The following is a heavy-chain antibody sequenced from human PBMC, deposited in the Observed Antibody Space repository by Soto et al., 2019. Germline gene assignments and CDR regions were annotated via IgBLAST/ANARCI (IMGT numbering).Heavy chain of an antibody. CDR3: SRSIDTSGYYFSNC. D-gene: IGHD3-22*01. V-gene: IGHV4-59*01. CDR2: IQYTGST. Sequence: PSETLSVTCTVSSSCFSSYHWSWILQSPGKGLEWIGYIQYTGSTNYNPSLKSRVTISVDTSRNQLSLKLSSVTAEDTAVYYCSRSIDTSGYYFSNCWGQGTLVTVSS. J-gene: IGHJ4*02. CDR1: SSCFSSYH.